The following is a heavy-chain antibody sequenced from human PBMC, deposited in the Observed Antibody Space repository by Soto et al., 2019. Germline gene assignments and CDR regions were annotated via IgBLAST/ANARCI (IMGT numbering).Heavy chain of an antibody. V-gene: IGHV4-39*01. J-gene: IGHJ4*02. D-gene: IGHD3-22*01. CDR1: GGSISSSSYY. CDR3: ATRITMIVVENYVDY. CDR2: IYYSGST. Sequence: SETLSLTCTVSGGSISSSSYYWGWIRQPPGQGLEWIGSIYYSGSTYYNPSLKSRVTISVDTSKNQFSLKLSSVTAADTAVYYCATRITMIVVENYVDYGGQGTLGTVSS.